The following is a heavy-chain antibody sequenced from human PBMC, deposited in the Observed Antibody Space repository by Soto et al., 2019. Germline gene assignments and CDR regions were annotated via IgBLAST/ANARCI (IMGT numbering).Heavy chain of an antibody. CDR2: IYYSGST. Sequence: SETLSLTCTVSGGSVSSGSYYWSWIRQPPWKGLEWIGYIYYSGSTNYNPSLKSRVTISVDTSKNQFSLKLSSVTAADTAVYYCARAPLGYYYDTSGPEHFRHWGQGXLVTVYS. V-gene: IGHV4-61*01. D-gene: IGHD3-22*01. CDR3: ARAPLGYYYDTSGPEHFRH. CDR1: GGSVSSGSYY. J-gene: IGHJ1*01.